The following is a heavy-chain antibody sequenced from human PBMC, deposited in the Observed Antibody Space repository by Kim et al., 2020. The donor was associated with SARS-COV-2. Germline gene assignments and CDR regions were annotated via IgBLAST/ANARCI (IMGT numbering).Heavy chain of an antibody. J-gene: IGHJ4*02. D-gene: IGHD1-1*01. V-gene: IGHV1-18*01. Sequence: ASVKVSCKASGYSFSSYAFSWVRQAPGQGLEWMGWISLNNGNKKYAQKFQGRVTMTGDTATSTAYLELTSLRPDDTAVYYCARWQLSTTTVFDYWGPGTLVAVSS. CDR2: ISLNNGNK. CDR1: GYSFSSYA. CDR3: ARWQLSTTTVFDY.